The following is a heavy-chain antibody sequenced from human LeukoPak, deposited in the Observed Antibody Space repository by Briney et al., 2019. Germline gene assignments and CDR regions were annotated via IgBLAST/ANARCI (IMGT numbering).Heavy chain of an antibody. CDR1: GFTFSSYA. D-gene: IGHD6-19*01. Sequence: GGSLRLSCAASGFTFSSYAMSWVRQAPGKGLEWVSSISSSSSYIYYADSVKGRFTISRDNAKNSLYLQMNSLRAEDTAVYYCARDVSGAVAYDYWGQGTLVTVSS. CDR2: ISSSSSYI. J-gene: IGHJ4*02. CDR3: ARDVSGAVAYDY. V-gene: IGHV3-21*01.